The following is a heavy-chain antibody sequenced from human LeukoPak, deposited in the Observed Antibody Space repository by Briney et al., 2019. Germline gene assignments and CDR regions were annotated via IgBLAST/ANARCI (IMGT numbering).Heavy chain of an antibody. CDR2: ISWNSGSI. CDR3: AKTAWDSSWDTFDY. CDR1: GFTFDDYA. J-gene: IGHJ4*02. V-gene: IGHV3-9*01. Sequence: PGRSLRLSCAASGFTFDDYAMHWVRQAPGKGLEWVSGISWNSGSIGYADSVKGRFTISRDNAKNSLYLQMNSLRAEDTALYYCAKTAWDSSWDTFDYWGQGTLVTVSS. D-gene: IGHD6-13*01.